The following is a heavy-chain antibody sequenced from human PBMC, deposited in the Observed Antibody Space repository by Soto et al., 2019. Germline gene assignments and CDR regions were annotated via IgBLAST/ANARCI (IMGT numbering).Heavy chain of an antibody. V-gene: IGHV1-3*01. J-gene: IGHJ6*03. CDR2: VNAGDGNT. CDR1: GYTFTSYA. Sequence: QVHLVQSGTEVKETGASVTVSCKASGYTFTSYAIHWLRQAPGQRLEWMGRVNAGDGNTKYSDNFQGRVTITSDTSASTAYMELSSVRSGDTAVYYCARGIMTEVRGRTSYYYYYIDVWGKGTTVTVSS. D-gene: IGHD3-10*01. CDR3: ARGIMTEVRGRTSYYYYYIDV.